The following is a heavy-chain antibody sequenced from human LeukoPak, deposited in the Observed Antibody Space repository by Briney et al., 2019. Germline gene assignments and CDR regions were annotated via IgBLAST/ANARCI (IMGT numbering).Heavy chain of an antibody. V-gene: IGHV3-9*01. J-gene: IGHJ4*02. Sequence: GGSLRLSCAASGFTFDDYAMHWVRQAPGKGLEWVSGISWNSGSIGYADSVKGRFTISGDNSKNTLYLQMNSLRAEDTAVYYCAKEGPTRYYGSGSSLDWGQGTLVTVSS. D-gene: IGHD3-10*01. CDR1: GFTFDDYA. CDR3: AKEGPTRYYGSGSSLD. CDR2: ISWNSGSI.